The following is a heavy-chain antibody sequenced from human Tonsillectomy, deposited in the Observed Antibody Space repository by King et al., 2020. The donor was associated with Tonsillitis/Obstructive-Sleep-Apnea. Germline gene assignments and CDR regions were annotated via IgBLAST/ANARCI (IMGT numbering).Heavy chain of an antibody. Sequence: VQLVESGAEVKKPGASVKVSCKASGYTFTSYYMHWVRQAPGQGLEWMGIINPSGGSTSYAQTFQGRVTMTRDTSTSTVYMELSSLRSEDTAVYYCARSVVVVAATHGRSRYYMDVWGKGTTVTVSS. D-gene: IGHD2-15*01. CDR1: GYTFTSYY. CDR2: INPSGGST. CDR3: ARSVVVVAATHGRSRYYMDV. J-gene: IGHJ6*03. V-gene: IGHV1-46*01.